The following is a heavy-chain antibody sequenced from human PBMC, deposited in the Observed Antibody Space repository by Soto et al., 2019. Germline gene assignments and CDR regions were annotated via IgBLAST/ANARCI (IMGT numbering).Heavy chain of an antibody. Sequence: QVQLVESGGGVVQPGRSLRLSCAASGFTFSSYAMHWVRQAPGKGLEWVAVISYDGSNKYYADSVKGRFTISRDNSKNRRYLQMNSLRAEDTAVYYCAREYYVFERYFDLWGRGTLVTVSS. J-gene: IGHJ2*01. D-gene: IGHD3-16*01. CDR3: AREYYVFERYFDL. CDR1: GFTFSSYA. CDR2: ISYDGSNK. V-gene: IGHV3-30-3*01.